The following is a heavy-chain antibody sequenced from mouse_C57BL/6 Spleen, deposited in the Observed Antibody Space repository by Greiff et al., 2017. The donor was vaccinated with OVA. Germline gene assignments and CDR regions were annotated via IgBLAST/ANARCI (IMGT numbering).Heavy chain of an antibody. CDR3: ARDYSNYFDY. Sequence: QVQLKQPGAELVRPGSSVKLSCKASGYTFTSYWMDWVKQRPGQGLEWIGNIYPSDSETHYNQKFKDKATLTVYKSSSTAFMQLSSLTSDDSAVDYCARDYSNYFDYWGQGTTLTVSS. J-gene: IGHJ2*01. D-gene: IGHD2-5*01. CDR1: GYTFTSYW. CDR2: IYPSDSET. V-gene: IGHV1-61*01.